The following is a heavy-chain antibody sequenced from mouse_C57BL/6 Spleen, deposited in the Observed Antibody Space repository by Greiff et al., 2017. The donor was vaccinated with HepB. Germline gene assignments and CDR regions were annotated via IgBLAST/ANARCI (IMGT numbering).Heavy chain of an antibody. J-gene: IGHJ1*03. Sequence: VQLQQSGTVLARPGASVKMSCKTSGYTFTSYWMHWVKQRPGQGLEWIGAIYPGNSDTSYNQKFKGKAKLTAVTSASTAYMELSSLTNEDSAVYYCTRYYSNPTAYFDVWGTGTTVTVSS. V-gene: IGHV1-5*01. CDR1: GYTFTSYW. CDR2: IYPGNSDT. D-gene: IGHD2-5*01. CDR3: TRYYSNPTAYFDV.